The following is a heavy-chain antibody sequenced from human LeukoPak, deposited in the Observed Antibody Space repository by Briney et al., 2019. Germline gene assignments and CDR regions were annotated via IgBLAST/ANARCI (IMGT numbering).Heavy chain of an antibody. CDR2: IYSSGST. Sequence: SETLSLTCTVSGDSIRSYYWSWIRQPAGKGLEWIGRIYSSGSTNYNPSLKSRVTMSVDTSKNQFSLKLSSVTAADTAVYYCTRVTYSSSSISLDAFDIWGQGTMVTVSS. J-gene: IGHJ3*02. V-gene: IGHV4-4*07. CDR3: TRVTYSSSSISLDAFDI. CDR1: GDSIRSYY. D-gene: IGHD6-6*01.